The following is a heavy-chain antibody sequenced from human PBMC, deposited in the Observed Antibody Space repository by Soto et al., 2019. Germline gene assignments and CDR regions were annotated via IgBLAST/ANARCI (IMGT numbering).Heavy chain of an antibody. Sequence: QVQVVQSGAEVKKPGSSVKISCKASGRIFSSFPTSWVRQVPGQGLEWMGGVISASGSVTYAPKFQGRVTMTAVNSAGIGYMELTSLTPEDTAIYYCERVGSRDAYNYVLDQWGPGTMVTVSS. CDR3: ERVGSRDAYNYVLDQ. CDR1: GRIFSSFP. CDR2: VISASGSV. V-gene: IGHV1-69*06. J-gene: IGHJ1*01. D-gene: IGHD5-18*01.